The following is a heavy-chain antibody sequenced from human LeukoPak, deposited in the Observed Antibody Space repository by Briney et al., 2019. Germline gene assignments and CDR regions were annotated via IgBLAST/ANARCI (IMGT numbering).Heavy chain of an antibody. J-gene: IGHJ3*02. CDR2: ISSSATYI. V-gene: IGHV3-21*01. CDR1: GFTFSSIA. Sequence: GGSLRLSCAASGFTFSSIAMNWVRQAPGKGLEWVSSISSSATYIYYADSLKGRFTISRDNAKNSLYLHMDSLRAEDTAVYYCARVLYSYGYSEFAFDIWGQGTMVTVSS. CDR3: ARVLYSYGYSEFAFDI. D-gene: IGHD5-18*01.